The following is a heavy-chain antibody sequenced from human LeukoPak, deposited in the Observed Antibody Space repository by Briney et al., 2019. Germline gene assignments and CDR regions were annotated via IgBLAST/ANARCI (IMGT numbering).Heavy chain of an antibody. CDR1: GGSISNYY. J-gene: IGHJ4*02. CDR2: VYYSGRT. D-gene: IGHD2-15*01. CDR3: ARTYCSGGSCHFDY. Sequence: KPSETLSLTCTVSGGSISNYYWSWIRQPPGKGLECIGYVYYSGRTNYNPSLKSRVTISVDTSKNQFPLKLSSVTAADTAVYYCARTYCSGGSCHFDYWGQGTLVTVSS. V-gene: IGHV4-59*08.